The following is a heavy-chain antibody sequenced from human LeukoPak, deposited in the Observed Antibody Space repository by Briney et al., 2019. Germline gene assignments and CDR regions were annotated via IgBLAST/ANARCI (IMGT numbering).Heavy chain of an antibody. CDR2: IIPILGIA. J-gene: IGHJ4*02. CDR3: ARDKGSSGSSN. CDR1: GGTFSSYA. D-gene: IGHD3-22*01. Sequence: SVKVSCKASGGTFSSYAISWVRQAPGQGLEWMGRIIPILGIANYAQKFQGRVTITADKSTSTAYMELSSLRSEDTAVYYCARDKGSSGSSNWGQGTLVTVSS. V-gene: IGHV1-69*04.